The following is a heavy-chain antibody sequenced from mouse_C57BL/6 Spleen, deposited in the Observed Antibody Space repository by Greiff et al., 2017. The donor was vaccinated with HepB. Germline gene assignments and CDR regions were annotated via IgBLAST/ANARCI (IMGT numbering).Heavy chain of an antibody. CDR2: ISDGGSYT. Sequence: EVQLVESGGGLVKPGGSLKLSCAASGFTFSSYAMSWVRQTPEKRLEWVATISDGGSYTYYPDNVKGRFTISRDNAKNNLYLQMNHLKSEDTAMYYCAREGTVVARYYFDYWGQGTTLTVSS. CDR1: GFTFSSYA. D-gene: IGHD1-1*01. CDR3: AREGTVVARYYFDY. V-gene: IGHV5-4*01. J-gene: IGHJ2*01.